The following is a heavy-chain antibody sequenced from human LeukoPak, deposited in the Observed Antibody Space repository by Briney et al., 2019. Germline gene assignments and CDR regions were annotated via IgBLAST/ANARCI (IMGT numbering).Heavy chain of an antibody. D-gene: IGHD5-18*01. CDR3: AKSGYSYGFDY. CDR2: ISGSGGST. J-gene: IGHJ4*02. CDR1: GFTFSSYA. Sequence: GGSLRLSCAASGFTFSSYAMSWVRQAPGKGLEWVSAISGSGGSTYYADSVKGRFTISRDNAKNSLYLQMNSLRAEDTAVYYCAKSGYSYGFDYWGQGTLVTVSS. V-gene: IGHV3-23*01.